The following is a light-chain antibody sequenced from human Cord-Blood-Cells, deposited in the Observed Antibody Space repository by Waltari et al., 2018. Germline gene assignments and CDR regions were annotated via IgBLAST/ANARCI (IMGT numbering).Light chain of an antibody. CDR2: DAS. Sequence: QRTGSAASLSASVGDRVSITCQASQDISNYLNWYQQKPGKAPKLLIYDASNLETGVPSRFSGSGSGTDFTFTISSLQPEDIATYYCQQYDNLPYSFGQGTKLEIK. J-gene: IGKJ2*03. CDR1: QDISNY. CDR3: QQYDNLPYS. V-gene: IGKV1-33*01.